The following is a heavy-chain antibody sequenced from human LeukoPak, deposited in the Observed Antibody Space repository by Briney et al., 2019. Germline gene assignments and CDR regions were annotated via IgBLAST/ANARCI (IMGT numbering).Heavy chain of an antibody. CDR3: AMLYSSSSIQRDY. D-gene: IGHD6-6*01. V-gene: IGHV3-23*01. J-gene: IGHJ4*02. CDR2: ISGSGGST. CDR1: GFIFRKYG. Sequence: GGSLRLSCAASGFIFRKYGMNWVRQAPGKGLEWVSAISGSGGSTYYADSVKGRFTISRDNSKNTLYLQMNSLRVEDTAVYYCAMLYSSSSIQRDYWGQGTLVTASS.